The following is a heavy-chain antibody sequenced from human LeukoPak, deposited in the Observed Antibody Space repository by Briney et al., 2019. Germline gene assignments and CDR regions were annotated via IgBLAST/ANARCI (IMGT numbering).Heavy chain of an antibody. V-gene: IGHV3-74*01. CDR3: ARTPLGNYDSSAPGAFDI. Sequence: GGSLRLSCTASGFIFSTYWMHWVRQAPGKGLVWVSRINSVGSSTNYADSVKGRFTISRDNAKNMLYLQMNSLRAEDTAVYYCARTPLGNYDSSAPGAFDIWGQGTMVTVSS. CDR2: INSVGSST. D-gene: IGHD3-22*01. CDR1: GFIFSTYW. J-gene: IGHJ3*02.